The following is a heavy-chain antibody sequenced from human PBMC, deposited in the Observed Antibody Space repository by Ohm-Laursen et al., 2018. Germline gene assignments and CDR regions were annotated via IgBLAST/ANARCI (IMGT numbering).Heavy chain of an antibody. CDR1: GGSISSHY. CDR2: IYYSGST. D-gene: IGHD2-21*02. V-gene: IGHV4-59*08. CDR3: ARHVDCGGDCCSAFKVYYYYYGMDV. Sequence: GTLSLTWAVSGGSISSHYWSWIRQPPGKGLEWIGYIYYSGSTNYNPSLKSRVTISVDTSKNQFSLKLTSVTAADTAVYYCARHVDCGGDCCSAFKVYYYYYGMDVWGQGTTVTVSS. J-gene: IGHJ6*02.